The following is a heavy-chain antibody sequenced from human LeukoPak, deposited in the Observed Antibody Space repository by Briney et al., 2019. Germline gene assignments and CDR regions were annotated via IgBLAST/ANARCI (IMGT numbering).Heavy chain of an antibody. CDR3: ARDSLYSYDYYYYMDV. V-gene: IGHV3-7*01. CDR2: TKQDGSEK. D-gene: IGHD5-18*01. J-gene: IGHJ6*03. CDR1: GFTFSSRDW. Sequence: GGSLRLSCVASGFTFSSRDWMTWVRQAPGKGLEWVANTKQDGSEKNYVDSVKGRFTISRDNAKNSLYLQMNSLRAEDTAVCYCARDSLYSYDYYYYMDVWGKGTTVTISS.